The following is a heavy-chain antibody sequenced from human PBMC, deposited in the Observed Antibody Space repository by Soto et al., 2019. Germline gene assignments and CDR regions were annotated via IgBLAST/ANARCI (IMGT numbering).Heavy chain of an antibody. V-gene: IGHV4-34*01. CDR3: ASCLGTNGVCLHY. CDR1: GGSFSGYY. Sequence: PSETLSLTCAVYGGSFSGYYWSWIRQPPGKGLEWIGEINHSGSTNYNPSLKSRVTISVDTSKNQFSLKLSSVTAADTAVYYCASCLGTNGVCLHYWGQGTLVTVSS. J-gene: IGHJ4*02. CDR2: INHSGST. D-gene: IGHD2-8*01.